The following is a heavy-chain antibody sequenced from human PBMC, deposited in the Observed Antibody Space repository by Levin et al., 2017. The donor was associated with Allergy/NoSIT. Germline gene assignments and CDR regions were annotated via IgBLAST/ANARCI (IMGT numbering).Heavy chain of an antibody. Sequence: SQTLSLTCTVSGGSISSGGYYWSWIRQHPGKGLEWIGYIYYSGSTYYNPSLKSRVTISVDTSKNQFSLKLSSVTAADTAVYYCARDRYCSGGSCYRDAFDIWGQGTMVTVSS. D-gene: IGHD2-15*01. CDR1: GGSISSGGYY. CDR2: IYYSGST. CDR3: ARDRYCSGGSCYRDAFDI. J-gene: IGHJ3*02. V-gene: IGHV4-31*03.